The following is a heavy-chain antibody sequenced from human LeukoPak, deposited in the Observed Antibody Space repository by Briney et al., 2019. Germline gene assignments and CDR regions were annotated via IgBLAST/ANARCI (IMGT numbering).Heavy chain of an antibody. D-gene: IGHD3-10*01. V-gene: IGHV3-9*01. CDR1: GFTFDDYA. J-gene: IGHJ4*02. CDR2: ISWNSGSI. Sequence: GGSLRLSCAASGFTFDDYAMHWVRQAPGKGLEWVSGISWNSGSIGYADSVKGRFTISRDNAKNCLYLQMNSLRAEDTALYYCAKDTRALRGELDYWGQGTLVTVSS. CDR3: AKDTRALRGELDY.